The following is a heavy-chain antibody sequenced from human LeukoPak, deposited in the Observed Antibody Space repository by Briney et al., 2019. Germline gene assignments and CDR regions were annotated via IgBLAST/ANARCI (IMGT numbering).Heavy chain of an antibody. CDR2: ISGSGGST. CDR3: ANDLKATMVRGVIRYDY. V-gene: IGHV3-23*01. J-gene: IGHJ4*02. Sequence: PGGSLRLSCAVSGFAVSGNYMSWVRQAPGKGLEWVSAISGSGGSTYYADSVKGRFTISRDNSKNTLYLQMNSLRAEDTAVYYCANDLKATMVRGVIRYDYWGQGTLVTVSS. D-gene: IGHD3-10*01. CDR1: GFAVSGNY.